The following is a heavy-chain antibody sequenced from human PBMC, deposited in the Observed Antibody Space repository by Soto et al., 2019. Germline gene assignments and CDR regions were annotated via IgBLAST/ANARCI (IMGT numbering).Heavy chain of an antibody. J-gene: IGHJ6*02. V-gene: IGHV3-23*01. CDR3: AKVGTQERRVGAPVVVRYYYGMDV. CDR1: GFTFSSYA. Sequence: GGSLRLSCAASGFTFSSYAMSWVRQAPGKGLEWVSAISGSGGSTYYADSVKGRFTISRDNSKNTLYLQMNSLRAEDTAVYYCAKVGTQERRVGAPVVVRYYYGMDVWGQGTTVTVS. CDR2: ISGSGGST. D-gene: IGHD1-26*01.